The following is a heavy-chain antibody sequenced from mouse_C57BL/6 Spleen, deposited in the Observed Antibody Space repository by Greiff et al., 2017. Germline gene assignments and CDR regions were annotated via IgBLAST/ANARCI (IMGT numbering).Heavy chain of an antibody. V-gene: IGHV1-80*01. D-gene: IGHD1-1*02. Sequence: LQESGASVKISCKASGYAFSSYWMNWVKQRPGKGLEWLGQIYPGDGDTNYNGKFKGKATLTADKSSSTAYMQLSSLTSEDSTVYCCGRSGGILWYYAMDYWGQGTSVTVSA. J-gene: IGHJ4*01. CDR3: GRSGGILWYYAMDY. CDR2: IYPGDGDT. CDR1: GYAFSSYW.